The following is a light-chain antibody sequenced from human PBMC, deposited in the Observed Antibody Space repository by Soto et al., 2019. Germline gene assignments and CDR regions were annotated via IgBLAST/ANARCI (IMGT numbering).Light chain of an antibody. CDR1: QGVSANH. Sequence: DIVLTQSPGTLSLSPGERATLSCRASQGVSANHLTWYQQKPGQAPRLLMCGASTRATGIPDRFSGIGSGTDFTLTISRLEPEDFAVYFCQQYSRSPFTFGPGTKVDI. V-gene: IGKV3-20*01. J-gene: IGKJ3*01. CDR3: QQYSRSPFT. CDR2: GAS.